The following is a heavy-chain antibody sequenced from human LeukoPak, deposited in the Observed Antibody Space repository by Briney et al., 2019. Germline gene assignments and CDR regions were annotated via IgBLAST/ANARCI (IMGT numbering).Heavy chain of an antibody. J-gene: IGHJ4*02. CDR1: GFTLSKYW. CDR3: ARGEEASVYRPSDY. Sequence: GGSLRLSCVVSGFTLSKYWMIWVRGAPGKGLEWVASIKGDESEKKFVDSVRGRFTIYRDNSQHSLFLQMNSLRAEDTAVYYCARGEEASVYRPSDYWGQGTLVAVSS. V-gene: IGHV3-7*01. CDR2: IKGDESEK. D-gene: IGHD5/OR15-5a*01.